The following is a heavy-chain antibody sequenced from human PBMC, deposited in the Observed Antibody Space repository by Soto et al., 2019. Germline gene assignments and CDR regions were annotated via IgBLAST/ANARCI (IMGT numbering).Heavy chain of an antibody. V-gene: IGHV3-23*01. D-gene: IGHD5-12*01. Sequence: GGSLRLSCAASRFIFRDYAMSWVRQTPGKGLEWVSTISTGSVNTHYADSIEGRFTISRDDSKNTLYLQMNSLRAEDTALYYCARDVGGFNAMFDYWGQGTQVTVSS. CDR3: ARDVGGFNAMFDY. CDR2: ISTGSVNT. CDR1: RFIFRDYA. J-gene: IGHJ4*02.